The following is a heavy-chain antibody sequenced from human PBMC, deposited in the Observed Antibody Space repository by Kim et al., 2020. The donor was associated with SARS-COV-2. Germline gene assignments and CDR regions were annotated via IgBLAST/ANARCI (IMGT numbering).Heavy chain of an antibody. CDR2: INHSGST. CDR3: ATRYMVRGTDY. D-gene: IGHD3-10*01. V-gene: IGHV4-34*01. CDR1: GGSFSGYY. J-gene: IGHJ4*02. Sequence: SETLSLTCAVYGGSFSGYYWSWIRQPPGKGLEWIGEINHSGSTNYNPSLKSRVTISVDTSKNQFSLKLSSVTAADTAVYYCATRYMVRGTDYWGQGTLVTVSS.